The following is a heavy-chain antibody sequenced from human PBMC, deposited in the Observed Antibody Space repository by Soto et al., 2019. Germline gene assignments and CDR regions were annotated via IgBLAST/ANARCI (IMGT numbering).Heavy chain of an antibody. J-gene: IGHJ4*02. CDR2: IIPVFRTT. V-gene: IGHV1-69*13. CDR3: AVTSIAATRYFDF. D-gene: IGHD6-6*01. CDR1: GGTFSNYA. Sequence: GASVKVSCKASGGTFSNYAISWVRQAPGQGLAWMGGIIPVFRTTNYAQKLQGRVTISADESTSTAYMELSSLSSEDTAVYYCAVTSIAATRYFDFWGQGTLVTVSS.